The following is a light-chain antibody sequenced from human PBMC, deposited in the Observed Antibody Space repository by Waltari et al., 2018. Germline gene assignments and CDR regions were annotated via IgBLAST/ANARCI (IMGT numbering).Light chain of an antibody. CDR1: SSNIGRNP. Sequence: QSVLTQPPSASGTPGQRVTISCSGSSSNIGRNPVNWYQQLPGTAPSLLIYGDNRRPSGGPDRFSGSKSGTSASLAISGLQSDDEVDFYCAVWDNSLNGVVFGGGTKLTVL. J-gene: IGLJ2*01. CDR3: AVWDNSLNGVV. V-gene: IGLV1-44*01. CDR2: GDN.